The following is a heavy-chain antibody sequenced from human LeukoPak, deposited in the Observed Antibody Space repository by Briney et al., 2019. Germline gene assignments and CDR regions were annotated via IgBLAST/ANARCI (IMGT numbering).Heavy chain of an antibody. CDR2: ISSNGGST. V-gene: IGHV3-64D*06. CDR3: VKTERSGWSFDY. J-gene: IGHJ4*02. CDR1: GFTFSSYA. D-gene: IGHD6-19*01. Sequence: GESLKISCSASGFTFSSYAMHWVRQAPGKGLEYVSAISSNGGSTYYADSVKGRFTISRDNSKNTLYLQMSSLRAEDTAVYYCVKTERSGWSFDYWGQGTLVTVSS.